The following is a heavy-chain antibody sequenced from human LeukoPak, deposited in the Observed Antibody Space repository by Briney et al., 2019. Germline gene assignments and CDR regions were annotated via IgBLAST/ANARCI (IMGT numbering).Heavy chain of an antibody. V-gene: IGHV4-4*07. D-gene: IGHD1-26*01. CDR2: IYTSGGT. CDR1: GGSISSYY. Sequence: SETLSLTCTVSGGSISSYYWSWIRQPAGKGLEWIGRIYTSGGTNYNPSLKSRVTMSVDTSKNQFSLKLSSVTAADTAVYYCARDYSGSYEADNWFDPWGQGTLVTVSS. CDR3: ARDYSGSYEADNWFDP. J-gene: IGHJ5*02.